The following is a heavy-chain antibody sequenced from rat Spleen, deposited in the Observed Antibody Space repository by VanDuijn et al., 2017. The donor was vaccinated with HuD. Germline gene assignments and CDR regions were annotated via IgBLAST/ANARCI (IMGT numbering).Heavy chain of an antibody. D-gene: IGHD1-5*01. CDR1: DFSLTSYH. J-gene: IGHJ2*01. Sequence: QVQLKESGPGLVQPSQTLSLTCTVADFSLTSYHVHWFRQPPGRGLEWMGVIWNTGGTRYNSGLKSRLSISKDTSKSQVFLKMDSLQTEDTATYYCARESPFEYTTDYWGQGFMVTVSS. V-gene: IGHV2-41*01. CDR2: IWNTGGT. CDR3: ARESPFEYTTDY.